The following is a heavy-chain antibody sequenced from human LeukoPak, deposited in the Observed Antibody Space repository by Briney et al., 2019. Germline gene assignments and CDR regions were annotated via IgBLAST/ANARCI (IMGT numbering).Heavy chain of an antibody. Sequence: GGSLRLSCAASGFTFSSYAVSWFRQAPGKGLEWVSGISGSGGNTYYADSVRGRFTISRDNSKNRLFLQMNSLRAEDTAVYYCAKTMYFYDSGGYYYFQYWGQGTLVTVSS. J-gene: IGHJ1*01. D-gene: IGHD3-22*01. V-gene: IGHV3-23*01. CDR2: ISGSGGNT. CDR1: GFTFSSYA. CDR3: AKTMYFYDSGGYYYFQY.